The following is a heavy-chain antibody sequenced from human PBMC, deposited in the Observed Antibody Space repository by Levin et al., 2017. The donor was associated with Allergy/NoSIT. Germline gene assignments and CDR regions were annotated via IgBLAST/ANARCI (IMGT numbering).Heavy chain of an antibody. CDR1: GSGFTFSSFA. Sequence: PGGSLRLSCSASGSGFTFSSFAMFWVRQAPGKGLEWLSFISYDTTKRYYAESVKGRFTISRDNSENILYLQMNSLRTEETAVYYCARGFGSGGYYPAFDPWGQGTLVIVSS. CDR2: ISYDTTKR. CDR3: ARGFGSGGYYPAFDP. D-gene: IGHD3-10*01. V-gene: IGHV3-30-3*01. J-gene: IGHJ5*02.